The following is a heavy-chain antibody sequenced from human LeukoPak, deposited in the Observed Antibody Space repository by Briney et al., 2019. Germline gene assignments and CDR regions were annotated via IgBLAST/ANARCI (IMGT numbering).Heavy chain of an antibody. V-gene: IGHV3-30-3*01. Sequence: PGGSLRLSCAASGFTFSSYAMHWVRQAPGKGLEWVAVISYDGSNKYYADSVKGRFTISRDNSKNTLYLQMNSLRAEDMAVYYCARDMSSMVSSYFDYWGQGPLVTVSS. J-gene: IGHJ4*02. CDR2: ISYDGSNK. CDR1: GFTFSSYA. CDR3: ARDMSSMVSSYFDY. D-gene: IGHD5-18*01.